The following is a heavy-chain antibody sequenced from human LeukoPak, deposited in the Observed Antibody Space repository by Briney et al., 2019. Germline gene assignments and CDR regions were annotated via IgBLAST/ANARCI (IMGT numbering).Heavy chain of an antibody. D-gene: IGHD1-1*01. Sequence: ASVKVSCKASGYTFTSYGISWVRQAPGQGLEWMGWISAYNGNTNYAQKLQGRVTMTTDTSTSTAYMELRSLRSDDTAVYYCARADTSGHYYYYYGMDVWGQGTTVAVSS. J-gene: IGHJ6*02. CDR2: ISAYNGNT. V-gene: IGHV1-18*01. CDR1: GYTFTSYG. CDR3: ARADTSGHYYYYYGMDV.